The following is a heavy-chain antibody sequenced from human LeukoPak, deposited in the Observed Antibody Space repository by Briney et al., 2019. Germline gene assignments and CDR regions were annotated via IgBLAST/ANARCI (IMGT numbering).Heavy chain of an antibody. CDR3: ASSSTYYDSSGLAFDY. V-gene: IGHV5-51*01. D-gene: IGHD3-22*01. J-gene: IGHJ4*02. CDR2: IYPGDSDT. Sequence: GESLKISCKGSGYSFTSYWIGWVRQMPGKDLEWMGIIYPGDSDTRYSPSFQGQVTISADKSISTAYLQWSSLKASDTAMYYCASSSTYYDSSGLAFDYWGQGTLVTVSS. CDR1: GYSFTSYW.